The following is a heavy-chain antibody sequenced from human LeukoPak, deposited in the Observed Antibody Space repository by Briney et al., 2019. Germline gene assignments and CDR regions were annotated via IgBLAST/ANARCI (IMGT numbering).Heavy chain of an antibody. CDR3: AREGRVGAPGFDY. CDR2: INTSGGST. J-gene: IGHJ4*02. Sequence: ASVKVSCKASGYTFTSYYMHWVRQAPGQGLEWMGAINTSGGSTNYARKFQGRVTVTRDMSTSTLYMELSSLRSEDTAVYYCAREGRVGAPGFDYWGQGTLVTVSS. D-gene: IGHD1-26*01. CDR1: GYTFTSYY. V-gene: IGHV1-46*01.